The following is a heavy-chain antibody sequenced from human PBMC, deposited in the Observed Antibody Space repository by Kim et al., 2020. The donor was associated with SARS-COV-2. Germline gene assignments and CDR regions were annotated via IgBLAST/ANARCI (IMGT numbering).Heavy chain of an antibody. D-gene: IGHD3-10*01. CDR2: IRSKAYGGTT. J-gene: IGHJ6*02. V-gene: IGHV3-49*04. CDR1: GFTFGDYA. CDR3: TRDAPYYYGSGTYWRDYYYGMDV. Sequence: GGSLRLSCTASGFTFGDYAMSWVRQAPGKGLEWVGFIRSKAYGGTTEYAASVKGRLTISRDDSKSIAYLQMNSLKTEDTAVYYCTRDAPYYYGSGTYWRDYYYGMDVWGQGTTVTVSS.